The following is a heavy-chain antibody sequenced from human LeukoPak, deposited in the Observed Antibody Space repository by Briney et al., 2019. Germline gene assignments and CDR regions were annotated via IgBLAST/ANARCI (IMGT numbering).Heavy chain of an antibody. V-gene: IGHV3-7*03. CDR2: IKQDGSEK. Sequence: GGSLRLSCAASGFTFGSYWMSWVRQAPGKGLEWVANIKQDGSEKYYVDSVKGRFTISRDNTKNSLYLQMNSLRAEDTAVYYCARAKSLFDSWGQGTLVTVSS. J-gene: IGHJ4*02. CDR3: ARAKSLFDS. CDR1: GFTFGSYW. D-gene: IGHD3-10*01.